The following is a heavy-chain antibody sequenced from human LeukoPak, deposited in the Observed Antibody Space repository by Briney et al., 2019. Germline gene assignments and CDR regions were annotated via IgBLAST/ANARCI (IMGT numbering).Heavy chain of an antibody. J-gene: IGHJ4*02. CDR3: ARYHFYSNPRVN. D-gene: IGHD4-11*01. V-gene: IGHV3-48*01. CDR2: ISSSSSTI. Sequence: GGSLRLSCAASGFTFSSYSMNWVRQAPGKGLEWVSFISSSSSTIYYADSVKGRFTISRDNAKNSLYLQMNSLRAEDTAVYYCARYHFYSNPRVNWGQGTLVTVSS. CDR1: GFTFSSYS.